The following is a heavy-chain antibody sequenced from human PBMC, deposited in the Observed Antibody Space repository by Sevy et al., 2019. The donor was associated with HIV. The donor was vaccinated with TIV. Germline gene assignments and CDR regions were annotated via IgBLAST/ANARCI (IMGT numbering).Heavy chain of an antibody. J-gene: IGHJ4*02. V-gene: IGHV3-30*02. Sequence: GGSLRLSCAASGFTFSSYGMHWVRQAPGKGLGWVAFTRYDGSNKYYADSVKGRFTVSRDNSINTLYLQMNSLRGEDTAVYYCATRWTPGYWGQGTLVTVSS. CDR2: TRYDGSNK. CDR3: ATRWTPGY. CDR1: GFTFSSYG. D-gene: IGHD1-1*01.